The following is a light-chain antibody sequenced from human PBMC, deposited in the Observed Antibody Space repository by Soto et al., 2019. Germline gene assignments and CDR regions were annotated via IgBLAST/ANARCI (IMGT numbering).Light chain of an antibody. CDR1: QGISSF. V-gene: IGKV1-9*01. Sequence: IHFTQTPASLSASVGDRVTITCRASQGISSFLAWYQQKPGKAPKRLIYAASSLQSGVPSRFSGSGSGTEFTLTISSLQPEDFATYYCLQHNSYPLTFGGGTKVDIK. J-gene: IGKJ4*01. CDR2: AAS. CDR3: LQHNSYPLT.